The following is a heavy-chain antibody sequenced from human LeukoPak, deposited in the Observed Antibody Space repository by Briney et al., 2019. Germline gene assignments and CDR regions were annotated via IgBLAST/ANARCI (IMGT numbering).Heavy chain of an antibody. D-gene: IGHD6-13*01. J-gene: IGHJ4*02. Sequence: ASVKVSCKASGYTFTGYYMHWVRQAPGQGLEWMGWINPNSGGTNYAQKFQGRVTMTRDTSISTAYMELGRLRSDDTAVYYCARASSPYSSSWYYFDYWGQGTLVTVSS. CDR1: GYTFTGYY. CDR2: INPNSGGT. V-gene: IGHV1-2*02. CDR3: ARASSPYSSSWYYFDY.